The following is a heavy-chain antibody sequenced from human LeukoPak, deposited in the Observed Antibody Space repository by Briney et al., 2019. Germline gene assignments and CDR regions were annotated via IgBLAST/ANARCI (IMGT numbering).Heavy chain of an antibody. J-gene: IGHJ3*01. D-gene: IGHD3-9*01. CDR1: GGSFSGYY. CDR2: IYETGST. Sequence: SETLSLTCAVYGGSFSGYYWSWIRQPPGRGLEWIGNIYETGSTNYNPSLKSRVTISVDTSKNQFSLKLSSVTAADTAVYYCVRPDDNSFDFWGQGTMVTVSS. V-gene: IGHV4-34*01. CDR3: VRPDDNSFDF.